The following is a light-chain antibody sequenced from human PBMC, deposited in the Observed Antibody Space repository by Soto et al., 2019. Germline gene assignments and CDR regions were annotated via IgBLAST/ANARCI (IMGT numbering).Light chain of an antibody. J-gene: IGKJ4*01. V-gene: IGKV1-5*03. CDR1: QSISSW. CDR3: QQLNSYPPGLT. CDR2: KAS. Sequence: DIQMTQSPSSLSASVGDRVTITCRASQSISSWLAWYQQKPGKAPKLLIYKASSLESGVPSRFSGSGSGTEFTLTISSLQPEDFATYYCQQLNSYPPGLTFGGGTKVDIK.